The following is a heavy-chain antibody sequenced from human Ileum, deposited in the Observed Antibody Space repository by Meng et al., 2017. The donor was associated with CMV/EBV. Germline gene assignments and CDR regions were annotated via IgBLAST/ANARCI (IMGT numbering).Heavy chain of an antibody. Sequence: GSLRLSCTVSGGSVSNYYWSWIRQSPEKGLEWIGYIYYSGSSNYNPSFESRVTISVDTSKNQISVTLRSVTAADTAVYYCARQPPDTAAFDIWGHGTMVTVSS. CDR2: IYYSGSS. CDR1: GGSVSNYY. J-gene: IGHJ3*02. V-gene: IGHV4-59*02. CDR3: ARQPPDTAAFDI. D-gene: IGHD1-14*01.